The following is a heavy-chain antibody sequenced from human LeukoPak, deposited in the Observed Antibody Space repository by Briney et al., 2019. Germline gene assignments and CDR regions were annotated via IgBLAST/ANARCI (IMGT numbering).Heavy chain of an antibody. CDR1: GASVNSGNYY. CDR3: ARRTYYYDSSGYSGGFDP. V-gene: IGHV4-61*02. CDR2: IYTSGTT. Sequence: PSETLSLTCTVSGASVNSGNYYWTWIRQPAGKRLEWIGRIYTSGTTNYNPSLKSRVTISVDTSKNQFSLKLSSVTAADTAVYYCARRTYYYDSSGYSGGFDPWGQGTLVTVSS. J-gene: IGHJ5*02. D-gene: IGHD3-22*01.